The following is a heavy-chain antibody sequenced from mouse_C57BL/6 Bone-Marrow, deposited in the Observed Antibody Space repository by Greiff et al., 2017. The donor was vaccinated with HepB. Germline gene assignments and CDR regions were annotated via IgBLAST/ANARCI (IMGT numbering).Heavy chain of an antibody. Sequence: QVQLQQSGAELVKPGASVKLSCKASGYSFTSYWMQWVKQRPGQGLEWIGEIDPSDSYTNYNQKFKGKATLTVDTSSSTAYMQLSSLTSEDSAVYYCARKGEDYWGQGTTLTVSS. J-gene: IGHJ2*01. CDR3: ARKGEDY. V-gene: IGHV1-50*01. CDR2: IDPSDSYT. CDR1: GYSFTSYW.